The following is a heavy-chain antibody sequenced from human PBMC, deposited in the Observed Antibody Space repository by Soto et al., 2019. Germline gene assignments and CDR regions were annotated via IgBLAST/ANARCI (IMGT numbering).Heavy chain of an antibody. D-gene: IGHD3-3*01. CDR3: ARDLLHYDFWSGCSAYFYYGMDV. CDR1: GFTFSSYE. J-gene: IGHJ6*02. CDR2: ISDSGGTV. V-gene: IGHV3-48*03. Sequence: LRLSCAASGFTFSSYEMNWVRQAPGQGLEWVSYISDSGGTVYYADSVKGRFTVSRDNAQNSVYLQMNSLRTEDTAVYYCARDLLHYDFWSGCSAYFYYGMDVWGPGTTVTVSS.